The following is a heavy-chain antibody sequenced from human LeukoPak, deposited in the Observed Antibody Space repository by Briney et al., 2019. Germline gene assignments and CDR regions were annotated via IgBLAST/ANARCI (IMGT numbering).Heavy chain of an antibody. CDR1: GGSISSSSYY. V-gene: IGHV4-39*01. CDR3: ARQLEYSSGWFDY. D-gene: IGHD6-19*01. Sequence: SETLSLTCTVSGGSISSSSYYWGWIRQPPGKGLEWIGSIYYSGSTYYNPSIKSRVTISVDTSKNQFSLKLSSVTAADTAVYYCARQLEYSSGWFDYWGQGTLVTVSS. CDR2: IYYSGST. J-gene: IGHJ4*02.